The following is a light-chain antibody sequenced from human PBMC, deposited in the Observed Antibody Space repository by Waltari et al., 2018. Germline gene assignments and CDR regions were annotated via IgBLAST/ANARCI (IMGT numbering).Light chain of an antibody. CDR1: QSVSRS. V-gene: IGKV3-20*01. Sequence: EIVLTQSPDILSLSPGERATLSCRASQSVSRSLAWHQQKPGQAPRLLIYGASSRATGIPDRFSGGGSGTDFSLTISRLEPEDFAVYYCQHYVRLPATFGQGTKVEIK. J-gene: IGKJ1*01. CDR3: QHYVRLPAT. CDR2: GAS.